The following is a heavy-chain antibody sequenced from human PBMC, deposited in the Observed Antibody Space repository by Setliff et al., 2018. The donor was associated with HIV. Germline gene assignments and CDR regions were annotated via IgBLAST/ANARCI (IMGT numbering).Heavy chain of an antibody. CDR2: INPNSGGA. D-gene: IGHD1-26*01. V-gene: IGHV1-2*02. Sequence: ASVKVSCKASGYIFTGSYIHWVRQAPGQGLEWMGWINPNSGGANYAQNFQGKVTMTRDTSISTAYMQVTRLTSDDTAVYYCANSRHFSGDYTFDYWGQGTLVTAPQ. CDR1: GYIFTGSY. CDR3: ANSRHFSGDYTFDY. J-gene: IGHJ4*02.